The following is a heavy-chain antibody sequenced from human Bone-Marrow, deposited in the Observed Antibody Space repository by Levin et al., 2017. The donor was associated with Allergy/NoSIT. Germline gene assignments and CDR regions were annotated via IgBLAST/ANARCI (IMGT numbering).Heavy chain of an antibody. Sequence: MASETLSLTCTVSGGSISSSTYYWGWIRQTPGKGLEWIGSVYYGGNIYNNPSLKTRVTLSVDTSKNQFSLRLTSVTAADTAVYYCARRSEVPGRSGFDYWGQGTLVTVSS. D-gene: IGHD6-19*01. CDR1: GGSISSSTYY. CDR2: VYYGGNI. CDR3: ARRSEVPGRSGFDY. J-gene: IGHJ4*02. V-gene: IGHV4-39*01.